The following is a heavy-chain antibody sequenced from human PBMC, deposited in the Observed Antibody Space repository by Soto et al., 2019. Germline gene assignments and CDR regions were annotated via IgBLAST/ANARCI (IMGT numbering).Heavy chain of an antibody. D-gene: IGHD2-15*01. Sequence: GGSLRLSCAASGFTFSSYAMSWVRQAPGKGLEWVSAISGSGGSTYYADSVKGRFTISRDNSKNTLYPQMNSLRAEDTAVYYCAKGQGIVVVVAATDYWGQGTLVTVSS. CDR1: GFTFSSYA. J-gene: IGHJ4*02. CDR2: ISGSGGST. CDR3: AKGQGIVVVVAATDY. V-gene: IGHV3-23*01.